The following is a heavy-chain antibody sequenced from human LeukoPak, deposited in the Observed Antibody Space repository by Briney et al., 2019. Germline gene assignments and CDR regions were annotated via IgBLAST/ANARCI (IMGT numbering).Heavy chain of an antibody. Sequence: SETLSLTCAVYGGSFSGYYWSWIRQPPGKGLEWIGEINHSGSTNYNPSLKSRVTISVDTSKNQFSLKLSSVTAADTAVCYCARGGAVAGLRWFDPWGQGTLVTVSS. CDR2: INHSGST. J-gene: IGHJ5*02. CDR1: GGSFSGYY. CDR3: ARGGAVAGLRWFDP. D-gene: IGHD6-19*01. V-gene: IGHV4-34*01.